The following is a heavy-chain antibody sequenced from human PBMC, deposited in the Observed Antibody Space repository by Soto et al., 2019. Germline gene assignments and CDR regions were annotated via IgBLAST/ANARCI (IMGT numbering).Heavy chain of an antibody. CDR3: ARDGGNVVVRPYGMDV. Sequence: ASVKVSCKASGYTFTSYGISWVRQAPGQGLEWMGWISAYNGNTNYAQKLQGRVTMTTDTSTSTAYMELRSLRSDDTAVYYCARDGGNVVVRPYGMDVWGQGTTVTVSS. CDR1: GYTFTSYG. D-gene: IGHD2-2*01. J-gene: IGHJ6*02. CDR2: ISAYNGNT. V-gene: IGHV1-18*04.